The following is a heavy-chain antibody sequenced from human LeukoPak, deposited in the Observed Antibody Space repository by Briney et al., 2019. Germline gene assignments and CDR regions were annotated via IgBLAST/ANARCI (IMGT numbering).Heavy chain of an antibody. CDR2: IIPILGIA. CDR3: ARGYDSSGYPVR. CDR1: GGTFSSYA. Sequence: SSVKVSCKASGGTFSSYAISWVRQAPGQGLEWMRRIIPILGIANYAQKFQGRVTITADKSTSTAYMELSSLRSEDTAVYYCARGYDSSGYPVRWGQGTLVTVSS. J-gene: IGHJ4*02. V-gene: IGHV1-69*04. D-gene: IGHD3-22*01.